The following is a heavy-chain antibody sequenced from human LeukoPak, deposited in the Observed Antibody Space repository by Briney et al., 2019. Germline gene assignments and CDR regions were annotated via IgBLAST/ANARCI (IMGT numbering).Heavy chain of an antibody. CDR3: AKDLMTTIATSNRLDY. V-gene: IGHV3-30*18. CDR2: VSSDGSYE. D-gene: IGHD4-17*01. CDR1: GFTFRTYG. J-gene: IGHJ4*02. Sequence: GGSLRLSCVASGFTFRTYGMHWVRQAPGKGLEWVAVVSSDGSYEYYADSVKGRFTISRDNSMNVLFLQMDSLGTQDTTVYYCAKDLMTTIATSNRLDYWGQGTLDTVSS.